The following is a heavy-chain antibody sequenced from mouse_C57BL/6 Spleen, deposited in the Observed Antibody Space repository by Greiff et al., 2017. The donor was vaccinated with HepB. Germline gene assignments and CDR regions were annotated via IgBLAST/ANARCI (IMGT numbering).Heavy chain of an antibody. CDR1: GFTFSSYA. Sequence: EVQLVESGEGLVKPGGSLKLSCAASGFTFSSYAMSWVRQTPEKRLEWVAYISSGGDYIYYADTVKGRFTISRDNARNTLYLQMSSLQSEDTAMYYCTRGLGPYYFDYWGQGTTLTVSS. CDR2: ISSGGDYI. V-gene: IGHV5-9-1*02. CDR3: TRGLGPYYFDY. D-gene: IGHD4-1*01. J-gene: IGHJ2*01.